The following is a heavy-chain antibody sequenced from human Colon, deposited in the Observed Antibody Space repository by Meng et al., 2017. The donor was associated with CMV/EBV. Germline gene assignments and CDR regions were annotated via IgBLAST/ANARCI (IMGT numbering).Heavy chain of an antibody. CDR1: GFTFRRYS. D-gene: IGHD1/OR15-1a*01. CDR2: ISGNTHYK. V-gene: IGHV3-21*01. Sequence: GESPMISCASSGFTFRRYSMNWVRQAPGKGLEWVASISGNTHYKYYTDSVKCRFTLSRDNAQDSLSLHMDSLRAEDTAIYYCVRDDVEIQTNPSFDLWGLGTLVTVSS. J-gene: IGHJ4*01. CDR3: VRDDVEIQTNPSFDL.